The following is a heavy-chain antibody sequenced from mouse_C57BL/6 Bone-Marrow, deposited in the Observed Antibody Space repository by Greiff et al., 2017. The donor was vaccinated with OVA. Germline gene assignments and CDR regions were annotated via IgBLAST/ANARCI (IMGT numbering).Heavy chain of an antibody. CDR2: ISSGGSYT. V-gene: IGHV5-6*03. CDR3: ARPPVAY. J-gene: IGHJ3*01. Sequence: EVKLVESGGGLVKPGGSLKLSCAASGFTFSSYGMSWVRQTPDKRLEWVATISSGGSYTYYPDSVKGRFTISRDNAKNTLYLQMSSLKSEDTAMYYCARPPVAYWGQGTLVTVSA. CDR1: GFTFSSYG.